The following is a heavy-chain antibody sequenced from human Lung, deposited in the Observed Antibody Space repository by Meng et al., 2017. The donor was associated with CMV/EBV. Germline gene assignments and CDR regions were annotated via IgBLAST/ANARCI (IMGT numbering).Heavy chain of an antibody. J-gene: IGHJ4*02. CDR2: ISSSSSYI. CDR3: ARDPMATIVSTDY. V-gene: IGHV3-21*01. Sequence: ASGFAFSSYSMNWVRQAPGKGLEWVSSISSSSSYIYYADSVKGRFTISRDNAKNSLYLQMNSLRAEDTAVYYCARDPMATIVSTDYWGQGTLVTVSS. D-gene: IGHD5-24*01. CDR1: GFAFSSYS.